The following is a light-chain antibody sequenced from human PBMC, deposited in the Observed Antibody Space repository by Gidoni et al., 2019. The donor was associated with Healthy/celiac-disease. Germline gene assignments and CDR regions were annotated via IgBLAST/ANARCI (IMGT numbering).Light chain of an antibody. CDR1: QSVSSTY. V-gene: IGKV3-20*01. CDR3: QQYGSWLT. CDR2: GAS. Sequence: EIVLTQSPGTLSLSPGERATLSCRASQSVSSTYLAWYQQKPGQAPRLLIYGASSRATGIPDRFSGSGSGTDFTLTISRLEPEDFAVYYCQQYGSWLTFXGXTKVXIK. J-gene: IGKJ4*01.